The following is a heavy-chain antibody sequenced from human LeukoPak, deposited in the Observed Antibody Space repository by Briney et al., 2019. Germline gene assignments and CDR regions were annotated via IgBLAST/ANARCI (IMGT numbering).Heavy chain of an antibody. CDR1: GFTFSTYA. D-gene: IGHD2/OR15-2a*01. V-gene: IGHV3-48*03. Sequence: GGSLRLSCTASGFTFSTYAMNWVRQAPGRGLEWISYISSSYSVFYADSVKGRFTISRDNAENTVYLHMNSLGAEDTAVYYCAKGGWGTVLDYWGQGALVTFSS. CDR2: ISSSYSV. CDR3: AKGGWGTVLDY. J-gene: IGHJ4*02.